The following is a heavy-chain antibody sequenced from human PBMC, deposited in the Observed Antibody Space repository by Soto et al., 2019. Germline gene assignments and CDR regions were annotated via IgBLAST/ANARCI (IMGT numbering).Heavy chain of an antibody. CDR2: ISYDERHT. V-gene: IGHV3-30*04. CDR1: GFTFTNHA. CDR3: GMDV. J-gene: IGHJ6*02. Sequence: GSLRLSCAASGFTFTNHAIHWIRQAPGKGLEWVAVISYDERHTYYTDSVKGRFTVSRDNSKNTLYLQMNSLRGDDTAVYYYGMDVWGRGTTVTVSS.